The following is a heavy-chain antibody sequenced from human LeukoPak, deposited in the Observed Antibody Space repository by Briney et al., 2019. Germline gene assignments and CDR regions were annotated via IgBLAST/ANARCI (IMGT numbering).Heavy chain of an antibody. D-gene: IGHD4-17*01. CDR1: GFTFSSYA. V-gene: IGHV3-23*01. CDR3: ATYTVTPRHFDY. CDR2: ITGSGGDT. J-gene: IGHJ4*02. Sequence: VGSLRLSCEASGFTFSSYAMSWVRQAPGKGLEWVSSITGSGGDTYYADSVKGRFTISRDNSKNTLYLQMNSLRAEDTAVYYCATYTVTPRHFDYWGQGTLVTVSS.